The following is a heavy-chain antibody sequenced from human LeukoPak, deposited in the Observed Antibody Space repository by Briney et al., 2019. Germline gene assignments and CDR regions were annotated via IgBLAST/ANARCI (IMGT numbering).Heavy chain of an antibody. Sequence: PSETLSPTCTVPGGSISSGSNYWSWIRQPAGKGLEWIGRIYTSGSTNYNPSLKSRVTISVDTSKNQFSLNLSSVTAADTAVYYCARVEYYGSGSNYYYYMDVWGKGTTVTVSS. CDR3: ARVEYYGSGSNYYYYMDV. CDR1: GGSISSGSNY. J-gene: IGHJ6*03. CDR2: IYTSGST. V-gene: IGHV4-61*02. D-gene: IGHD3-10*01.